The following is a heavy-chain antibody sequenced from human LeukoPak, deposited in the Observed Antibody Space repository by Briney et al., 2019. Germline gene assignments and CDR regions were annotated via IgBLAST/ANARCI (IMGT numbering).Heavy chain of an antibody. J-gene: IGHJ4*02. Sequence: GGSLRLSCGASGFTLSSYGMHWVRQAPGKGLEWVAVISYDGSNKYYADSVKGRFTISRDNSKNTLYLQMNSLRAEDTAVYYCAKRGGYSYGLSAPLDYWGQGTLVTVSS. D-gene: IGHD5-18*01. V-gene: IGHV3-30*18. CDR2: ISYDGSNK. CDR1: GFTLSSYG. CDR3: AKRGGYSYGLSAPLDY.